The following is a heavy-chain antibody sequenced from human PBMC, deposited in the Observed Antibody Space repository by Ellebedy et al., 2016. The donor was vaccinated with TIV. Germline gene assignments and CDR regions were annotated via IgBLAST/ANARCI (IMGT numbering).Heavy chain of an antibody. V-gene: IGHV3-23*01. D-gene: IGHD6-19*01. Sequence: GGSLRLSCAASGFTFSSYAMSWVRQAPGKGLEWVSAISGSGGSTYYADSVKGRFTISRDNSKNTLYLQMNSLRAEDTAVYYCAKLPTYRAVAGRSFGYFDYWGQGTLVTVSS. CDR1: GFTFSSYA. CDR3: AKLPTYRAVAGRSFGYFDY. CDR2: ISGSGGST. J-gene: IGHJ4*02.